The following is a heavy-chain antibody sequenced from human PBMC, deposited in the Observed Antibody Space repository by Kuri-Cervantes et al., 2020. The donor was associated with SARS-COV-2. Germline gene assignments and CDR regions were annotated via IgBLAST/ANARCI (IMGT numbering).Heavy chain of an antibody. CDR1: GGSISSSSYS. D-gene: IGHD5-12*01. J-gene: IGHJ4*02. V-gene: IGHV4-39*07. CDR3: ALGIVATIGFDY. CDR2: IYYSGST. Sequence: SETLSLTCTVSGGSISSSSYSWGWIRQPPGKGLEWIGSIYYSGSTYYNPSLRSRVTISVDTSKNPFSLKLSSVTAADTAVYYGALGIVATIGFDYWGQGTLVTVSS.